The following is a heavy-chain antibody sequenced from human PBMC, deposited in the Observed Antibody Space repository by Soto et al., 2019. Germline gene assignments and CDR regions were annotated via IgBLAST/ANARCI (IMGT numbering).Heavy chain of an antibody. Sequence: ASVKVSCKASGYTFTSYAMHWVRQAPGQRLEWMGWINAGNGNTKYSQKFQGRVTITRDTSASTAYMELSSLRSEDTAVYYCARSGSTIFGVVPWGQGTLVTVS. J-gene: IGHJ5*02. V-gene: IGHV1-3*01. CDR2: INAGNGNT. CDR1: GYTFTSYA. D-gene: IGHD3-3*01. CDR3: ARSGSTIFGVVP.